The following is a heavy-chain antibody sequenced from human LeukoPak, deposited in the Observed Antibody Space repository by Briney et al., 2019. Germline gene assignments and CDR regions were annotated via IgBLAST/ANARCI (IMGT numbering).Heavy chain of an antibody. CDR3: ARDKEYYYGSGSPRWDYYYYGMDV. CDR2: IIPIFGTA. D-gene: IGHD3-10*01. V-gene: IGHV1-69*13. Sequence: SVKVSCKASGGTFSSYAISWVRQAPGQGLEWMGGIIPIFGTANYAQKFQGRVTITADESTSTAYMELSSLRSEDTAVYYCARDKEYYYGSGSPRWDYYYYGMDVWGQGTTVTVSS. CDR1: GGTFSSYA. J-gene: IGHJ6*02.